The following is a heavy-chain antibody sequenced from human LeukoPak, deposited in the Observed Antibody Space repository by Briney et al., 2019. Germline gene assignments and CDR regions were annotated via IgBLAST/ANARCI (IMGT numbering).Heavy chain of an antibody. J-gene: IGHJ6*03. V-gene: IGHV3-21*01. Sequence: GGSLRLSWAASGFTFSSCSMNWVRQAPGKGLEWVSSISSSSSSYIYYADSVKGRFTISRDNSKNTLYLQMNSLRAEDTAVYYCARDRPFDFWRGATSYMDVWGKGTTVTVSS. CDR3: ARDRPFDFWRGATSYMDV. CDR1: GFTFSSCS. D-gene: IGHD3-3*01. CDR2: ISSSSSSYI.